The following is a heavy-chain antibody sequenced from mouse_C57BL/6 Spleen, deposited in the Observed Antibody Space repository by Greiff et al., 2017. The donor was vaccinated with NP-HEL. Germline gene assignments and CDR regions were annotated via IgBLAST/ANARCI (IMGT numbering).Heavy chain of an antibody. D-gene: IGHD1-1*01. CDR1: GYSITSGYY. CDR3: ARGDYGSSLDY. J-gene: IGHJ2*01. CDR2: ISYDGSN. V-gene: IGHV3-6*01. Sequence: EVKVEESGPGLVKPSQSLSLTCSVTGYSITSGYYWNWIRQFPGNKQEWMGYISYDGSNNYNPSLKNRISITRDTSKNQFFLKLNSVTTEDTATYYCARGDYGSSLDYWGQGTTLTVSS.